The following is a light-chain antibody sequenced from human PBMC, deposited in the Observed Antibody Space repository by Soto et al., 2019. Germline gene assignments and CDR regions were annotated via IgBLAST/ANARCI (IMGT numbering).Light chain of an antibody. Sequence: EIVLTQSPATLSLSPGERATLSCRASQSVSSYLAWYQQKPGQAPRLLIYGASTRATGIPARFSGSGSGTEFTLTISSLQSEDYAVYYCQQYNNWPLTFAGGTKVDI. V-gene: IGKV3-15*01. CDR1: QSVSSY. CDR2: GAS. J-gene: IGKJ4*01. CDR3: QQYNNWPLT.